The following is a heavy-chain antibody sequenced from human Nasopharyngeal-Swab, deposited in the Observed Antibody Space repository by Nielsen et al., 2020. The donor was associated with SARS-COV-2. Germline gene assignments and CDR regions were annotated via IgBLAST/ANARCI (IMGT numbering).Heavy chain of an antibody. CDR3: VRDDGDVPGITGSGPPGGF. D-gene: IGHD6-13*01. Sequence: ASVKVSCKASGYFFTDYYMHWVRQAPGQGLEWMGRINPYSGGTKYAQNFQGRVTVTRDTSINTVYVELSSLTSDDTAVYYCVRDDGDVPGITGSGPPGGFWGQGTLVTVSS. V-gene: IGHV1-2*06. CDR2: INPYSGGT. J-gene: IGHJ4*02. CDR1: GYFFTDYY.